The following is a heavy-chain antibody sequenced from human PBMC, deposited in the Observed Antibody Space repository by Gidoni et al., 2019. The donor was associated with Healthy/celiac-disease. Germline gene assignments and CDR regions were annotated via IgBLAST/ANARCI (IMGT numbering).Heavy chain of an antibody. Sequence: QVQLVESGGGVVQPGRSLRLSCAASGFTFSSYGMPWVRQGPGKGLEWVAVIWYDESNKYYADSVKGRFTISRDNSKNTLYLQMNSLRAEDTAVYYCARGRVAPFDPWGQGTLVTVSS. CDR1: GFTFSSYG. CDR3: ARGRVAPFDP. CDR2: IWYDESNK. J-gene: IGHJ5*02. V-gene: IGHV3-33*01. D-gene: IGHD2-15*01.